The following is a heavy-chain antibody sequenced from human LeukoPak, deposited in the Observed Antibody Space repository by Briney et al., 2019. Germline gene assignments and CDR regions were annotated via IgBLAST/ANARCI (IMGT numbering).Heavy chain of an antibody. CDR3: ARGNKLWFGVASYGMDV. D-gene: IGHD3-10*01. CDR2: ISYDGSNK. Sequence: PGRSLRLSCAASGFTFSSYAMHWVRQAPGKGLEWVAVISYDGSNKYYADSVKGRFTISRDNSKNTLYLQMNSLRAEDTAVYYCARGNKLWFGVASYGMDVWGQGTTVTVSS. J-gene: IGHJ6*02. V-gene: IGHV3-30-3*01. CDR1: GFTFSSYA.